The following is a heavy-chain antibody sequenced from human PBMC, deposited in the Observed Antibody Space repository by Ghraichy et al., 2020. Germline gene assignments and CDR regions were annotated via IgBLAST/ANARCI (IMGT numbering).Heavy chain of an antibody. CDR3: ARGSSSFDY. CDR2: IYTTGST. V-gene: IGHV4-4*07. Sequence: SQTISLTCSVSGDSFSNYYWTWIRQPAGKGLEWIGRIYTTGSTTYNPSLMSRVTMSVDTSKNQFSLRLSSVTAADTAVYYCARGSSSFDYWGQGTLVTVSS. J-gene: IGHJ4*02. D-gene: IGHD6-13*01. CDR1: GDSFSNYY.